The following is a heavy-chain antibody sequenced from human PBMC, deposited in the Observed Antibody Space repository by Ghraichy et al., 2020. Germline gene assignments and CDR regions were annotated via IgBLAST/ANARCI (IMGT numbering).Heavy chain of an antibody. Sequence: SETLSLTCTVSGGSISSSSYYWGWIRQPPGKGLEWIGSIYYSGSTYYNPSLKSRVTISVDTSKNQFSLKLSSVTAADTAVYYCARRLGSGRYSPGRWFDPWGQGTLVTVSS. V-gene: IGHV4-39*01. CDR2: IYYSGST. J-gene: IGHJ5*02. CDR1: GGSISSSSYY. D-gene: IGHD6-19*01. CDR3: ARRLGSGRYSPGRWFDP.